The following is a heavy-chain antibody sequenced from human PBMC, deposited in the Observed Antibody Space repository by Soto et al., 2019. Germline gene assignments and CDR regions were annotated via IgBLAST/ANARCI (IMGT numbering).Heavy chain of an antibody. CDR1: GYSFTSYG. CDR3: VVAAQPYYFDY. J-gene: IGHJ4*02. CDR2: ISAYNGNT. Sequence: QVQLVQSGAEVKKPGASVKGSCKAAGYSFTSYGISWVRQAPGQGLEWMGWISAYNGNTNYAQKLQGRVTMTTDTSTSTAYMELRGLRSDDTAVYYCVVAAQPYYFDYWGQGTLVTVSS. D-gene: IGHD2-15*01. V-gene: IGHV1-18*01.